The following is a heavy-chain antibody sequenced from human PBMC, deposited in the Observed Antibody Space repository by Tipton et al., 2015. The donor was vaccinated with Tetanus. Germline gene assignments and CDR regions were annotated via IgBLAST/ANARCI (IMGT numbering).Heavy chain of an antibody. CDR3: ARARMITFGGVIVQFDY. CDR2: ISYDGSNK. J-gene: IGHJ4*02. D-gene: IGHD3-16*02. CDR1: GFTFSSYA. Sequence: SLRLSCAASGFTFSSYAMHWVRQALGKGLEWVAVISYDGSNKYYADSVKGRFTISRDNSKNTLYLQMNSLRAEDTAVYYCARARMITFGGVIVQFDYWGQGTLVTVSS. V-gene: IGHV3-30-3*01.